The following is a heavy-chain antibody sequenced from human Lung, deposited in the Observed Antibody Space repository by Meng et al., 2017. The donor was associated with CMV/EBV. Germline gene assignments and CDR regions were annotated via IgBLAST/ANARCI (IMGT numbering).Heavy chain of an antibody. Sequence: PQDACPVLVNPSQTLSLTSTVTGVSSSSGGCSCGWIRQHPGKGLEWIGYSHSSWSTYYNPSLRSRLTISVDTSKNQFSLKLSPVTAADTAVYYCASASYGSGSPLGESWFDPWGQGTLVTVSS. V-gene: IGHV4-31*03. D-gene: IGHD3-10*01. J-gene: IGHJ5*02. CDR2: SHSSWST. CDR3: ASASYGSGSPLGESWFDP. CDR1: GVSSSSGGCS.